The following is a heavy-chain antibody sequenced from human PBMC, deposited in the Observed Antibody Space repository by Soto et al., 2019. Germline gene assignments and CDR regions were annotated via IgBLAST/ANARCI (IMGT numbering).Heavy chain of an antibody. CDR3: AKDRYGSLEGGMDV. J-gene: IGHJ6*02. V-gene: IGHV3-9*01. CDR1: GFIFDDFG. Sequence: DVQLVESGGGLVQPGRSLRLSCAASGFIFDDFGMHWVRQAPGKGLEWVSGVTWNSGNIDYADSVKGRFTITRDNAKNSLYLQMKSLRGEDTALYYCAKDRYGSLEGGMDVWGQGTTVTVSS. D-gene: IGHD1-26*01. CDR2: VTWNSGNI.